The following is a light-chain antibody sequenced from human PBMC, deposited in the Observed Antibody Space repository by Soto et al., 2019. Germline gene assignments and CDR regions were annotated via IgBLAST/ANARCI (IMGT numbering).Light chain of an antibody. J-gene: IGKJ4*01. CDR3: QLHNSYPVA. CDR2: KAS. Sequence: IQFSQSPASLFSSAGDRVTITCRASQTISSWLAWYQQKPGQAPKLLIYKASTLKSGVPSRFSGSGSGTEFTLTISSLQPEDFAGYYCQLHNSYPVAFGRGTKVEIK. V-gene: IGKV1-5*03. CDR1: QTISSW.